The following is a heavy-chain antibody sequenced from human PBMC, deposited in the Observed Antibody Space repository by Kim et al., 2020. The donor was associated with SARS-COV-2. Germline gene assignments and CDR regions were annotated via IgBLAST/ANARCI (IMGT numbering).Heavy chain of an antibody. CDR2: IYYSGST. D-gene: IGHD3-10*01. V-gene: IGHV4-39*01. Sequence: SETLSLTCTVSGGSISSSSYYWGWIRQPPGKGLEWIGSIYYSGSTYYNPSLKSRVTISVDTSKNQFSLKLSSVTAADTAVYYCASDRYGAGSSFDYSYYGMDVWGQGTTVTVSS. CDR3: ASDRYGAGSSFDYSYYGMDV. CDR1: GGSISSSSYY. J-gene: IGHJ6*02.